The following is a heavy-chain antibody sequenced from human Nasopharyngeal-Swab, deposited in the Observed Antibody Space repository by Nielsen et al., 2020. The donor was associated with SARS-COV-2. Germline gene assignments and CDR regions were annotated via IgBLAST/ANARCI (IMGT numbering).Heavy chain of an antibody. CDR3: VRDRYYYDTSDYLPDYFDY. CDR1: GFSFSIYS. J-gene: IGHJ4*02. V-gene: IGHV3-21*01. Sequence: GESLKISCAASGFSFSIYSMNWVRQTPGKGLEWVSSIRRSSSYIYYADSVKGRFTISRDNAKSSLYLQMNSLRAEDTAVYYCVRDRYYYDTSDYLPDYFDYWGQGTLVTVSS. CDR2: IRRSSSYI. D-gene: IGHD3-22*01.